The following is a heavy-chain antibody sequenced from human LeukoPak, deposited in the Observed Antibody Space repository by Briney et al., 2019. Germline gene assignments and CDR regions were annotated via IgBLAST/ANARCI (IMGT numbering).Heavy chain of an antibody. CDR2: INAGNGNT. CDR1: GYTFTSYA. V-gene: IGHV1-3*01. Sequence: ASVKVSGMASGYTFTSYAMHWVRQAPGQRLEWMGWINAGNGNTNYAQKPQGRVTMTTDTSTSTAYMELRSLRSDDTAVYYCARAGITMIVVVTHYYGMDVWGQGTTVTVSS. D-gene: IGHD3-22*01. CDR3: ARAGITMIVVVTHYYGMDV. J-gene: IGHJ6*02.